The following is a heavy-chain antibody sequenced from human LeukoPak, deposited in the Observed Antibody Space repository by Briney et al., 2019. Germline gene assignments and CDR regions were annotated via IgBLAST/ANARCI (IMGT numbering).Heavy chain of an antibody. V-gene: IGHV3-23*01. CDR1: GFTFSSSA. J-gene: IGHJ4*02. CDR3: AKGGYSGYVTWLGGYFDY. D-gene: IGHD5-12*01. CDR2: ISGAGYTT. Sequence: PGGSLRLSCAASGFTFSSSAMSWVRQAPGKGLEWVSGISGAGYTTYYADSVKGRFTISRDNSKNTLYLQMNSLRAEDTAVYYCAKGGYSGYVTWLGGYFDYWGQGTLVTVSS.